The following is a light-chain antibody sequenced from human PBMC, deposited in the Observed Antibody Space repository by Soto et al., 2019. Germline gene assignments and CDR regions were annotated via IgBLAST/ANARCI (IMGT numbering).Light chain of an antibody. CDR2: EVS. CDR1: SSDVGGYNY. CDR3: SSYAGSNNYV. J-gene: IGLJ1*01. Sequence: VLTQPPSASGSPGQSVTISCTGTSSDVGGYNYVSWCQQHPGKPPKLIIYEVSKRPSGVPDRFFGSKSGNTASLTVSGLQAEDEADYYCSSYAGSNNYVFGTGTKVTVL. V-gene: IGLV2-8*01.